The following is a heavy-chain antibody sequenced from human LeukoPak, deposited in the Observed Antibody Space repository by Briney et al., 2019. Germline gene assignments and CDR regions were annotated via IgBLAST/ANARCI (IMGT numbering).Heavy chain of an antibody. Sequence: GGSLRLSCAASGFTFSSYAMTWVRQAPGKGLEWVGFIRSKIYGGTPEYAASVKGRFTISRDDSKGIAYLQMDSLKTEDTAVYYCTRDQTPYYWGQGTLVTVSS. CDR2: IRSKIYGGTP. CDR1: GFTFSSYA. J-gene: IGHJ4*02. CDR3: TRDQTPYY. V-gene: IGHV3-49*04.